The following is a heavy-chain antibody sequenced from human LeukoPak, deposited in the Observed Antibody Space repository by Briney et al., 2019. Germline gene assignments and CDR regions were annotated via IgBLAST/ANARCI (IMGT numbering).Heavy chain of an antibody. CDR3: AREDANYDFWSGDIDY. D-gene: IGHD3-3*01. Sequence: GGSLRLSCAASGFTVSSNYMSWVRQAPGKGLEWVSVIYSGGSTYYADSVKGRFTISRDNSKNTLYLQMNSLRAEDTAVYYCAREDANYDFWSGDIDYWGQGTLVTVSS. CDR2: IYSGGST. J-gene: IGHJ4*02. CDR1: GFTVSSNY. V-gene: IGHV3-66*01.